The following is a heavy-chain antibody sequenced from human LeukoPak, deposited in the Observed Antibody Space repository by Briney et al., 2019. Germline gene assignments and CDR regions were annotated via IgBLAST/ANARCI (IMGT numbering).Heavy chain of an antibody. CDR2: IKQDGSEK. D-gene: IGHD2-2*01. CDR1: GFTFRTYW. J-gene: IGHJ3*02. CDR3: ARRAGYCSSTSCPGNAFDI. Sequence: GSLRLSCAASGFTFRTYWMSWVRQAPGKGLEWVANIKQDGSEKYYVDSVKGRFTIPRDNAKNSLQLQMNSVRAEDTAVYYCARRAGYCSSTSCPGNAFDIWGQGTMVTVSS. V-gene: IGHV3-7*01.